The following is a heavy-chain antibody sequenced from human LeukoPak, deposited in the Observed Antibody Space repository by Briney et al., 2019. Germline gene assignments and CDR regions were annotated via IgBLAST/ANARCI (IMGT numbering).Heavy chain of an antibody. CDR2: LSDSGGRA. CDR3: AKGMVVDMYFDK. V-gene: IGHV3-23*01. D-gene: IGHD3-22*01. CDR1: GFIFRNYA. Sequence: GGSLRLSCAASGFIFRNYAMSWVRQAPGKGLEWVSALSDSGGRAYYADSVKGRFTISRDNPKNTLYLQMNSLRAEDTAVYYCAKGMVVDMYFDKWGQGTLLTVSS. J-gene: IGHJ4*02.